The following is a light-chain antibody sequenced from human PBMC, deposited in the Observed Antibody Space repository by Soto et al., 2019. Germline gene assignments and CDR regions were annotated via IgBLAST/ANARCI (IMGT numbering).Light chain of an antibody. Sequence: DIQMTQSPSTLSASVGDRVTITCRASQSINSWLAWYQQQPGKAPKLLIYKASSLESGVPSRFSGSGSGTEFTLTISSLQSDDFATYYCQQYNTHVTFGGGTKLDIK. CDR3: QQYNTHVT. CDR1: QSINSW. J-gene: IGKJ4*01. CDR2: KAS. V-gene: IGKV1-5*03.